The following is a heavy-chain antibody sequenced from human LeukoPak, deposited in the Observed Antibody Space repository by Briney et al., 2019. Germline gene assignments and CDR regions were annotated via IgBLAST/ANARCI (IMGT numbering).Heavy chain of an antibody. CDR2: IYISGST. Sequence: GGSLRLSCAASGFTVSSNYMNWVRQAPGKGLEWVSVIYISGSTYYADSVKGRFTISRDNSKNTLYLQMNSLRAEDTAVYYCARASKGLAFDIWGQGTMVTVSS. J-gene: IGHJ3*02. CDR1: GFTVSSNY. CDR3: ARASKGLAFDI. V-gene: IGHV3-53*01.